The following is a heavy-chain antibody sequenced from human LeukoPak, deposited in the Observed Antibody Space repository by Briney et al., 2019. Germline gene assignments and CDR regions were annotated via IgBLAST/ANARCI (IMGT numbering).Heavy chain of an antibody. J-gene: IGHJ4*02. CDR2: INWNGGST. CDR3: ARGTARSDY. V-gene: IGHV3-20*04. CDR1: GITFDAFA. Sequence: PGGSLRLSCAVSGITFDAFAMSWVRQAPGKGLEWVSGINWNGGSTDYADSVKGRFTISRDNAKNSLYLQMNSLRAEDTAVYYCARGTARSDYWGQGTLVTVSS. D-gene: IGHD4-17*01.